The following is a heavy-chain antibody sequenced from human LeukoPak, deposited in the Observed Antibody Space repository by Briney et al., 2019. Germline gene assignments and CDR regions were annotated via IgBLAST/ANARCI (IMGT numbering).Heavy chain of an antibody. V-gene: IGHV3-21*01. J-gene: IGHJ6*04. Sequence: GGSLRLSCAASGSTFSSYSMNWVRQAPGKGLEWVSSTSSTSTYIYYADSVKGRFTISRDNAKNSLYLQMNSLRAEDTAVYYCACLVGATQDVWGKGTTVIVSS. CDR3: ACLVGATQDV. CDR2: TSSTSTYI. CDR1: GSTFSSYS. D-gene: IGHD1-26*01.